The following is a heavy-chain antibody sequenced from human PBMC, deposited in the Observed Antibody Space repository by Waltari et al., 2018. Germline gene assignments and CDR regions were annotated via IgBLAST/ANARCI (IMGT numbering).Heavy chain of an antibody. CDR3: AKSPTYDSSGYYDY. CDR2: IYSGGSST. V-gene: IGHV3-23*03. J-gene: IGHJ4*02. Sequence: EVQLLESGGGLVQPGGSLRLSCAASGFTFSSYAMSLVRQAPGKGLEWVSVIYSGGSSTYYADSVKGRFTISRDNSKNTLYLQMNSLRAEDTAVYYCAKSPTYDSSGYYDYWGQGTLVTVSS. CDR1: GFTFSSYA. D-gene: IGHD3-22*01.